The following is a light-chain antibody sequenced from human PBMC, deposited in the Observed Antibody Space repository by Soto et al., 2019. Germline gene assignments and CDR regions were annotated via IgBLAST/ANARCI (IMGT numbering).Light chain of an antibody. CDR1: QSVSSF. J-gene: IGKJ3*01. CDR2: DAS. CDR3: QHRSSWPGA. Sequence: EVVLTQSPDTLSLSPGERATLSFRASQSVSSFLAWYQQKPGQAPRLLIYDASNRATGIPARFSGSGSGTDCTLTISSLEPEDFAVYYCQHRSSWPGAFGPGTKVDIK. V-gene: IGKV3-11*01.